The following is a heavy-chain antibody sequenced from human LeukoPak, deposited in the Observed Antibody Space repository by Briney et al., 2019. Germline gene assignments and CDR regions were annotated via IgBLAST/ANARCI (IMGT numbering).Heavy chain of an antibody. CDR1: GFTFSSYN. CDR2: ISSSSSYI. Sequence: GGSLRLSCAASGFTFSSYNMNWVRQAPGKGLEWVSSISSSSSYIYYADSVKGRFTISRDNAKNSLYLQMNSLSVEDTAVYYCARDRGWLQSDYWGQGALVTVSS. D-gene: IGHD5-24*01. CDR3: ARDRGWLQSDY. J-gene: IGHJ4*02. V-gene: IGHV3-21*04.